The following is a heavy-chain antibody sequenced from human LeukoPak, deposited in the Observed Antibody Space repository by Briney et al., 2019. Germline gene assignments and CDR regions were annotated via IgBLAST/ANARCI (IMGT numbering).Heavy chain of an antibody. D-gene: IGHD3-10*01. CDR3: ARTPLRGATFFTSYPNWFDT. V-gene: IGHV4-61*02. CDR1: GGSISSGSYY. Sequence: SETLSLTCTVSGGSISSGSYYWSWIRQPAGKGLEWIGRVYSSGSTDYNPSLKSRLSISVDTSKIQFSLRLSSVTVADTAVYYCARTPLRGATFFTSYPNWFDTWGQGTLVTLSS. J-gene: IGHJ5*02. CDR2: VYSSGST.